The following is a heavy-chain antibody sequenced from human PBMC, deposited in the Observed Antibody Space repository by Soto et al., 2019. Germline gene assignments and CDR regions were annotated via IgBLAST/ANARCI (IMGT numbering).Heavy chain of an antibody. J-gene: IGHJ4*02. Sequence: SETLSLTCTVSGGSISNYYWSWMRQPPWKGLEWIGYIYYSGSTNYNPSLKSRVTISVDTPKNQFSLKLSSVTAADTAVYYCARHDVYCTSTSCYGPKFDYWGQGILVTVSS. D-gene: IGHD2-2*01. CDR2: IYYSGST. CDR1: GGSISNYY. CDR3: ARHDVYCTSTSCYGPKFDY. V-gene: IGHV4-59*08.